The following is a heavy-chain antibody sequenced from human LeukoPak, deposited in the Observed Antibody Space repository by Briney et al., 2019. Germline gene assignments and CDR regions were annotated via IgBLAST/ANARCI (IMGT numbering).Heavy chain of an antibody. CDR3: ARGWLFDY. CDR2: LYGGGTT. J-gene: IGHJ4*02. D-gene: IGHD5-24*01. Sequence: PGGSLRLSCAASGFSVSSNFMSWVRQASGKGLEWVSVLYGGGTTYYADSVKGRFNISRDNSKNTLYLQMNSLRAEDTAVYYCARGWLFDYWGQGTLVTVSS. V-gene: IGHV3-53*01. CDR1: GFSVSSNF.